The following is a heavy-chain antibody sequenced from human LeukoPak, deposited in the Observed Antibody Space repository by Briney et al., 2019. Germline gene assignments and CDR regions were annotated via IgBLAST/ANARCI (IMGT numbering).Heavy chain of an antibody. D-gene: IGHD1-26*01. Sequence: SQTPSLTCTVSGGSISTVSNYWGWIRQPAGKGLEWIGRIYTSGSTTNNSSLKSRVTISLDTSKNHFSLRLSSVTAADTAVYYCARDREVGATGYYFDYWGQGTLVTVSS. CDR1: GGSISTVSNY. CDR2: IYTSGST. J-gene: IGHJ4*02. V-gene: IGHV4-61*02. CDR3: ARDREVGATGYYFDY.